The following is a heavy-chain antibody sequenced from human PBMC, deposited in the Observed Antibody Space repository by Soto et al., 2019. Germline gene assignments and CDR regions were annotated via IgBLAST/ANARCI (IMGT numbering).Heavy chain of an antibody. D-gene: IGHD3-16*01. V-gene: IGHV4-61*01. J-gene: IGHJ6*02. CDR2: IYYSGST. CDR1: GGSVSSGSYH. CDR3: ARDNMRARDGMDV. Sequence: SETLSLTCTVSGGSVSSGSYHWTWIRQPPGKGLEWIGYIYYSGSTNYNPSLKSRVTISVDTSKNQFSLKLSSVTAADTAVYYCARDNMRARDGMDVWGQGTTVTVSS.